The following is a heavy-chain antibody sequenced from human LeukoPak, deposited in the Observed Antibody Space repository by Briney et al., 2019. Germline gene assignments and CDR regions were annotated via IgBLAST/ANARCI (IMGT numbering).Heavy chain of an antibody. CDR1: GGSFSGYY. J-gene: IGHJ4*02. V-gene: IGHV4-34*01. CDR3: ARGVYLGRAFDY. CDR2: INHSGST. D-gene: IGHD1-14*01. Sequence: SETLSLTCAVYGGSFSGYYWSWIRQPPGEGLEWIGEINHSGSTNYNPSLKSRVTISVDTSKNQFSLKLSSVTAADTAVYYCARGVYLGRAFDYWGQGTLVTVSS.